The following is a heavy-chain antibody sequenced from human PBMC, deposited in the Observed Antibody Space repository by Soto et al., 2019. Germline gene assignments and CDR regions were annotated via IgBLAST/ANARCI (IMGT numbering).Heavy chain of an antibody. CDR3: ASGAAFYYDTSRY. CDR2: INSDGSIT. D-gene: IGHD3-22*01. Sequence: GGSLRLSCAASGFTFSSYWMHWVRQVPEKGLVWVSRINSDGSITNYADSVKGRFTISRDTSKSTLYLQMTSLRPEDTAVYYCASGAAFYYDTSRYWGQGTLVTVSS. V-gene: IGHV3-74*01. CDR1: GFTFSSYW. J-gene: IGHJ4*02.